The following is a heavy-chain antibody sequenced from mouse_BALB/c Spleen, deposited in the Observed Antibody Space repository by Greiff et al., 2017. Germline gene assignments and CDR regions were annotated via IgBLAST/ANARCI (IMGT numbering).Heavy chain of an antibody. Sequence: VQLQQSGAELVRPGVSVKISCKGSGYTFTDYAMHWVKQSHAKSLEWIGVISTYYGDASYNQKFKGKATMTVDKSSSTAYMELARLTSEDSAIYYCARSDYYGSKKYFDVWGAGTTVTVSS. J-gene: IGHJ1*01. D-gene: IGHD1-1*01. CDR1: GYTFTDYA. CDR3: ARSDYYGSKKYFDV. V-gene: IGHV1S137*01. CDR2: ISTYYGDA.